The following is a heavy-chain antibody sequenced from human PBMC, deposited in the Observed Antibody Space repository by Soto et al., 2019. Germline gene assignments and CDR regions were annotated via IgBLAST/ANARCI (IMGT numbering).Heavy chain of an antibody. Sequence: SQTLSLTCAISGDSVSSNSAAWNWIRQSPSRGLEWLGRTYYRSKWYNDYAVSVKSRITINPDTSKNQFSLQLNSVTPEDTAVYYCARGYRITIFGVVTQTWGNWFDPWGQGTLVTVSS. CDR1: GDSVSSNSAA. V-gene: IGHV6-1*01. D-gene: IGHD3-3*01. J-gene: IGHJ5*02. CDR2: TYYRSKWYN. CDR3: ARGYRITIFGVVTQTWGNWFDP.